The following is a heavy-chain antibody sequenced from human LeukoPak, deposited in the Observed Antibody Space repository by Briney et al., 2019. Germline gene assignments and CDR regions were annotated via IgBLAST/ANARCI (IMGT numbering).Heavy chain of an antibody. V-gene: IGHV3-23*01. CDR1: GFTFSNSA. J-gene: IGHJ4*02. CDR3: AKHYGDYFLDF. CDR2: ISGYSVTT. Sequence: GGSLRLSCAASGFTFSNSAMSWVRQSTGKGLEWVSFISGYSVTTYYADSVQGRFTVSRDNSKKTLYLQMHSLRDEDTAIYYCAKHYGDYFLDFWGQGTLVTVSS. D-gene: IGHD4-17*01.